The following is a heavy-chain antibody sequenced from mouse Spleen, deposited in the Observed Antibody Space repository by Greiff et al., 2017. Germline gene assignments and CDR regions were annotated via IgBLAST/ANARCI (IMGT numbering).Heavy chain of an antibody. D-gene: IGHD2-2*01. CDR2: INPSSGYT. J-gene: IGHJ1*01. V-gene: IGHV1-4*01. Sequence: VQLQQSGAELARPGASVKMSCKASGYTFTSYTMHWVKQRPGQGLEWIGYINPSSGYTKYNQKFKDKATLTADKSSSTAYMQLSSLTSEDSAVYYCARSIGYDGYFDVWGAGTTVTVSS. CDR1: GYTFTSYT. CDR3: ARSIGYDGYFDV.